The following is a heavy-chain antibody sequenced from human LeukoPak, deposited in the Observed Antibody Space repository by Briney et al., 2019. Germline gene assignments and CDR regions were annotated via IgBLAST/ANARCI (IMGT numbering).Heavy chain of an antibody. J-gene: IGHJ4*02. V-gene: IGHV1-2*02. Sequence: ASVKVSCKASGFILTAYYMHWVRQAPGQGLEWMGWINPVSGVTMYAQKFQDRVTMTRDTSINTAYMEVSSLRSDDTAVYYCARDRDNSAGTFDYWGQGTLVTVSS. CDR3: ARDRDNSAGTFDY. CDR2: INPVSGVT. CDR1: GFILTAYY. D-gene: IGHD6-13*01.